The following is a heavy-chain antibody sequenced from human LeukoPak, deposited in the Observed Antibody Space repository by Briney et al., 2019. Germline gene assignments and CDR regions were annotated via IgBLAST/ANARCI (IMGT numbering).Heavy chain of an antibody. CDR1: GFTFSSYW. CDR2: INQDGSEK. V-gene: IGHV3-7*03. CDR3: ARESGGIAAAGDYYFDY. Sequence: PGGSLRLSCAASGFTFSSYWMSWVRQAPGKGLEWVANINQDGSEKYYVDSVKGRFTISRDNAKNSLYLQMNSLRAEDTAVYYCARESGGIAAAGDYYFDYWGQGTLVTVSS. D-gene: IGHD6-13*01. J-gene: IGHJ4*02.